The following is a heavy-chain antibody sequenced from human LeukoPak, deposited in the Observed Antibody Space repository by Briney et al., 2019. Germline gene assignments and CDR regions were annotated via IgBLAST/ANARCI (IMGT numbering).Heavy chain of an antibody. CDR3: ATRKINDYGDYVQAFDI. D-gene: IGHD4-17*01. CDR2: IYYSGST. Sequence: SETLSLTCTVSGGSISSGGYYWSWIRQHPGKGLEWIGYIYYSGSTYYNPSLKSRVTISVDTSKNQFSLKLSSVTAADTAVYYCATRKINDYGDYVQAFDIWGQGTMVTVSS. CDR1: GGSISSGGYY. V-gene: IGHV4-31*03. J-gene: IGHJ3*02.